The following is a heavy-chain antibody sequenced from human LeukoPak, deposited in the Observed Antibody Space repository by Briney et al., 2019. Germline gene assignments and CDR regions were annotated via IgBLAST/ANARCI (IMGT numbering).Heavy chain of an antibody. CDR1: GYTFTSYD. Sequence: ASVKVSCKASGYTFTSYDINWVRQAPGQGLEWMGWINPNSGGTNYAQKFQGRVTMTRDTSISTAYMELSRLRSDDTAVYYCARGRWSLRYDILTGRELGEADFDYWGQGTLVTVSS. CDR2: INPNSGGT. CDR3: ARGRWSLRYDILTGRELGEADFDY. D-gene: IGHD3-9*01. V-gene: IGHV1-2*02. J-gene: IGHJ4*02.